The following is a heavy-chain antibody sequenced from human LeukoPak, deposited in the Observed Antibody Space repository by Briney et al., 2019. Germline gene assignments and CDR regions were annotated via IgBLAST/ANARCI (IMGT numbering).Heavy chain of an antibody. CDR3: ARLISGSYWGAFDI. V-gene: IGHV4-4*09. CDR1: GGSISSYY. D-gene: IGHD1-26*01. CDR2: IYTSGST. Sequence: PSETLSLTCTVSGGSISSYYCSWIRQPPGKGLEWIGYIYTSGSTNYNPSLKSRVTISVDTSKNQFSLKLSSVTAADTAAYYCARLISGSYWGAFDIWGQGTMVTVSS. J-gene: IGHJ3*02.